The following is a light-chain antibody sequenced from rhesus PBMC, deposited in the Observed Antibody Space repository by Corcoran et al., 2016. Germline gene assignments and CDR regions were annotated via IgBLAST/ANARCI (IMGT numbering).Light chain of an antibody. J-gene: IGKJ1*01. V-gene: IGKV1-74*01. CDR3: QHNYGTPWT. Sequence: DIQMTQSPSSLSASVGDRVTITCRASENVNKYVNWYQQKPGKAPKLLIYQASTLQSGVPSRFSGSGSGTVYTFTINILQSEDVAPYYCQHNYGTPWTFGQGTKVEIK. CDR1: ENVNKY. CDR2: QAS.